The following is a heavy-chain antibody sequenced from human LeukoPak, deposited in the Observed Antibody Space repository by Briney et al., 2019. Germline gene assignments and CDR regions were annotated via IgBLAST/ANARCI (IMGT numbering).Heavy chain of an antibody. V-gene: IGHV4-34*01. D-gene: IGHD3-16*02. J-gene: IGHJ4*02. Sequence: SETLSLTCAVYGGSFSGYYWSWIRQPPGKGLEWIGEINHSGSTNYNPSLKSRVTISVDTSKNQFFLKLSSVTAADTAVYYCARGSYDYVWGSYRPHFDYWGQGTLVTVSS. CDR1: GGSFSGYY. CDR2: INHSGST. CDR3: ARGSYDYVWGSYRPHFDY.